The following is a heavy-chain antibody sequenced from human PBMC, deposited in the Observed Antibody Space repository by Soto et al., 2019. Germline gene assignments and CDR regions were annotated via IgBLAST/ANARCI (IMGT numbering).Heavy chain of an antibody. V-gene: IGHV4-39*07. J-gene: IGHJ6*02. CDR3: ARARRLINNYYYYGMDV. CDR1: GGSVSSSSYY. Sequence: PSETLSLTCTVSGGSVSSSSYYWGWVRQPPGKGLEWIGEINHSGSTNYNPSLKSRVTISVDTSKNQFSLKLSSVTAADTAVYYCARARRLINNYYYYGMDVWGQGTTVTVSS. CDR2: INHSGST. D-gene: IGHD3-16*01.